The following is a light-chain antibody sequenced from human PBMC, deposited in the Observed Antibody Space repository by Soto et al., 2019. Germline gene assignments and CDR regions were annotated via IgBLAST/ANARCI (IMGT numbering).Light chain of an antibody. CDR3: QQYNNWPRT. J-gene: IGKJ2*01. V-gene: IGKV2-30*01. CDR1: QSLVYSDGNTF. Sequence: DVVMTQSPLSLPVTLGQPASISCRSSQSLVYSDGNTFLNWFQQRPGQSPRRLIYKVSNRDSGVPDRFSGSGSGTDFTLQISRVEAEDVGVYYCQQYNNWPRTFGQGTKLEIK. CDR2: KVS.